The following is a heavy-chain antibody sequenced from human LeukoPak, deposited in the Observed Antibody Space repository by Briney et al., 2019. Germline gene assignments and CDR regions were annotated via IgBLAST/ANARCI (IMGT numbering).Heavy chain of an antibody. CDR3: AKSNMRDNDYYGSGRSYYYGMDV. V-gene: IGHV3-30*02. D-gene: IGHD3-10*01. Sequence: GGSLRLSCAASGFTFSSYAMHWVRQAPGKGLEWVAFIRYDGSNTYYADSVKGRFTISRDNSKNTLYLQMNSLRDEDTAVYYCAKSNMRDNDYYGSGRSYYYGMDVWGQGTTVTVSS. J-gene: IGHJ6*02. CDR1: GFTFSSYA. CDR2: IRYDGSNT.